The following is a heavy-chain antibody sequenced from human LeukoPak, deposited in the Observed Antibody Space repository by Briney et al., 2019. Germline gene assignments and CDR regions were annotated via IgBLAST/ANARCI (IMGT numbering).Heavy chain of an antibody. CDR1: GYTFTDYY. J-gene: IGHJ3*02. D-gene: IGHD1-26*01. Sequence: ASVKVSCKVSGYTFTDYYMHWVQQAPGTGLEWMGLVDPEDGETIYAEKFQGRVTITADTSTDTAYLELSSLRSEDTAVYYCALVGATLGGAFDIWGQGTMVTVSS. CDR3: ALVGATLGGAFDI. CDR2: VDPEDGET. V-gene: IGHV1-69-2*01.